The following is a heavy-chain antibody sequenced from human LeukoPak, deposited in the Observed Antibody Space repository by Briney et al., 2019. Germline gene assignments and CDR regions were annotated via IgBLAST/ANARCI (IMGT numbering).Heavy chain of an antibody. J-gene: IGHJ4*02. CDR3: AKPQLLWFGELDY. V-gene: IGHV3-23*01. Sequence: GGSLRLSCAASGFTFSSYAMSWVRQAPGKGLEWVSAISGSGGSTYYADSVKGRFTVSRDNSKNTLYLQMNSLRAEDTAVYYCAKPQLLWFGELDYWGQGTLVTVSS. D-gene: IGHD3-10*01. CDR1: GFTFSSYA. CDR2: ISGSGGST.